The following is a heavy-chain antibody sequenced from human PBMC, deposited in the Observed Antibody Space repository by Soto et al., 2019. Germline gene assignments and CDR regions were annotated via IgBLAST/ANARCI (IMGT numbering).Heavy chain of an antibody. CDR3: ATLLLGGYDSSGRDY. J-gene: IGHJ4*02. D-gene: IGHD3-22*01. V-gene: IGHV1-24*01. CDR2: FDPEDGET. CDR1: GYTLTELS. Sequence: ASVKVSCKVSGYTLTELSMHWVRQAPGKGLEWMGGFDPEDGETIYAQKFQGRVTMTEDTSTDTAYMELSSLRSEDTAVYYCATLLLGGYDSSGRDYWGQGTLVTVSS.